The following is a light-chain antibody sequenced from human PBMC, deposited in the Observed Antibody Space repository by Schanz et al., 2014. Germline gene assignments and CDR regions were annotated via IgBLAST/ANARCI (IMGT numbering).Light chain of an antibody. J-gene: IGKJ4*01. CDR1: QGVRNF. V-gene: IGKV1-27*01. CDR2: GAS. Sequence: DIQMTQSPSVMSASVGDRVTLTCRASQGVRNFLAWFQHKPGKVPTLLIYGASTLRPGVPSRFSGSGSGTDFTLTISSLQPEDFATYYCQQSYITPLTFGGGTKVEIK. CDR3: QQSYITPLT.